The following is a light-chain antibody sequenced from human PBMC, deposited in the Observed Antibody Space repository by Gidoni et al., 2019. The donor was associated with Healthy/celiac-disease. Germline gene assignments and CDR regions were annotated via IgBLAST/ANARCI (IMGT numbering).Light chain of an antibody. V-gene: IGKV1-39*01. J-gene: IGKJ5*01. CDR1: QSISSY. Sequence: DIKMKQSPSSLSASVGDRVTITCRASQSISSYLNWYQQKPGKAPTLLIYAASSLQSGVPSRFSGSGSWTAFTLTIISLQPEDFSTYYCQQRYSTPPTTFGQGTRLEIK. CDR2: AAS. CDR3: QQRYSTPPTT.